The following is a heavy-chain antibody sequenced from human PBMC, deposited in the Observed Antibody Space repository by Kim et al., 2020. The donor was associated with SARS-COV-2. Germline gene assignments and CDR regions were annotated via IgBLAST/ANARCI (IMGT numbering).Heavy chain of an antibody. V-gene: IGHV1-69*13. CDR2: IIPIFGTA. D-gene: IGHD2-15*01. CDR3: ARVGCSGGSCYSNLRN. CDR1: GGTFSSYA. Sequence: SVKVSCKASGGTFSSYAISWVRQAPGQGLEWMGGIIPIFGTANYAQKFQGRVTITADESTSTAYMELSSLRSEDTAVYYCARVGCSGGSCYSNLRNWGQGTLVTVSS. J-gene: IGHJ4*02.